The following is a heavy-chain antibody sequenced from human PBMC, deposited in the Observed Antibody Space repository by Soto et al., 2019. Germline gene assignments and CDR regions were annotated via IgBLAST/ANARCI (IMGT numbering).Heavy chain of an antibody. CDR1: GFSLSLYW. Sequence: EVQLVESGGGLVQPGGSLRLSCEASGFSLSLYWMSWVRQAPGKGLEWVANIKQDGSQMYYMDSVKGRFTISRDNTKNSLYLHMNSLRVEDTAVYYWARPEVAGDYWGQGTLVTVSS. J-gene: IGHJ4*02. CDR2: IKQDGSQM. D-gene: IGHD6-19*01. V-gene: IGHV3-7*01. CDR3: ARPEVAGDY.